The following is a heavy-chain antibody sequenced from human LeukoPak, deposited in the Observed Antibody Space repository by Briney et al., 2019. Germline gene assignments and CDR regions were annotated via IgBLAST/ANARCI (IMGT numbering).Heavy chain of an antibody. Sequence: GGSLRLSCAASGFTFRSYGMHWVRQAPGKGLEWVAIISYDGSNKYYTDSVKGRFTISRDNAKNTLYLQMNSLRAEDTAVYYCARAPLRALRCMDVWGQGTTVTVSS. J-gene: IGHJ6*02. CDR1: GFTFRSYG. V-gene: IGHV3-30*03. CDR3: ARAPLRALRCMDV. CDR2: ISYDGSNK.